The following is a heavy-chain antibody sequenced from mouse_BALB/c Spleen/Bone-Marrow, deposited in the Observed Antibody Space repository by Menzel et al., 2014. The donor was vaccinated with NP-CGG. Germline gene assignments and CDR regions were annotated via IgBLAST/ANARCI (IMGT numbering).Heavy chain of an antibody. CDR2: VDPYNGNT. D-gene: IGHD2-4*01. CDR3: AGVGITTRVDYAWDY. Sequence: VQLQQSGPELVKPGASVKVSCKASGYTFISYNMYWVKQSHGKSLEWIGYVDPYNGNTNYNQRFKGKSTLTVDMSSTTAYIHLNNLISEDSAVYYCAGVGITTRVDYAWDYWGQGTSVTVSS. J-gene: IGHJ4*01. V-gene: IGHV1S135*01. CDR1: GYTFISYN.